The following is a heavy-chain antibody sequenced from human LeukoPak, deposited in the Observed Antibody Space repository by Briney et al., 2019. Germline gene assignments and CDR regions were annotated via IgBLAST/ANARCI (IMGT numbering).Heavy chain of an antibody. CDR2: IYYSGST. V-gene: IGHV4-39*07. Sequence: PSETLSLTCTVSGGSISSSSYYWGWIRQPPGKGLEWIGNIYYSGSTYYNPSLKSRVTMSVDTSKNQFSLKLSSVTAADTAVYYCARTTYYYESSGTLYYFDYWGQGTLVTVSS. CDR1: GGSISSSSYY. CDR3: ARTTYYYESSGTLYYFDY. J-gene: IGHJ4*02. D-gene: IGHD3-22*01.